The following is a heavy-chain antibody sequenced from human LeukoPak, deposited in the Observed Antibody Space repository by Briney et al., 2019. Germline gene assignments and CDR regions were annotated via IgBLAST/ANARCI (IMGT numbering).Heavy chain of an antibody. Sequence: SETLSLTCAVYGGSFSGYYWSWIRQPPGKGLEWIGEINHSGSTNYNPSLKSRVTISVDTSKNQFSLKLSSVTAADTAVYYCARGTLGPRNSDYWGQGTLVTVSS. J-gene: IGHJ4*02. CDR3: ARGTLGPRNSDY. CDR2: INHSGST. CDR1: GGSFSGYY. V-gene: IGHV4-34*01.